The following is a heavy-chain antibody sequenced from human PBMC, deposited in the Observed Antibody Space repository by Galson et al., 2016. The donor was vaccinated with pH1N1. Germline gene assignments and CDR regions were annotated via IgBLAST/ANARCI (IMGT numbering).Heavy chain of an antibody. V-gene: IGHV1-69*06. CDR2: IIAIFNTP. CDR1: GVIFNSYA. D-gene: IGHD3-22*01. J-gene: IGHJ3*02. CDR3: ARARNYYGNEAFDI. Sequence: SVKVSCKASGVIFNSYAINWVRQAPGQGLEWMGGIIAIFNTPNYAQDFQGRVTITADKPTTTVYLELSGLTSGDTAVYYCARARNYYGNEAFDIWGQGTMVIVSS.